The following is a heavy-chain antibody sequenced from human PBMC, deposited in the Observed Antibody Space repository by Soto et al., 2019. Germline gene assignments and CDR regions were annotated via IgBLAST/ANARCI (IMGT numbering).Heavy chain of an antibody. CDR3: ARDCKECLLYQSVYYGVDV. D-gene: IGHD3-3*01. V-gene: IGHV3-11*01. CDR1: GFTFSDYS. J-gene: IGHJ6*02. CDR2: ISCSGTTT. Sequence: QVQLVESGGGLVKPGGSLRLSCAASGFTFSDYSMSWIRQAPGKGLEWVAYISCSGTTTYYADSVKGRFTISRDSAKKSLYLQMNSLKVGDTAVYYCARDCKECLLYQSVYYGVDVRGQGTTVTVSS.